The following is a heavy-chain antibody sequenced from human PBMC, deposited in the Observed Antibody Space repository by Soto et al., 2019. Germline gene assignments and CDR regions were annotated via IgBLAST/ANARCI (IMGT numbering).Heavy chain of an antibody. D-gene: IGHD4-17*01. Sequence: PVGSLRLSCAASGFTFSSYSMNWVRQAPGKGLEWVSYISSSSSTIYYADSVKGRFTISRDNAKNSLYLQMNSLRDEDTAVYYCARTPPKSYGDYVAYFDYWGQGTLVTVSS. CDR3: ARTPPKSYGDYVAYFDY. CDR1: GFTFSSYS. V-gene: IGHV3-48*02. CDR2: ISSSSSTI. J-gene: IGHJ4*02.